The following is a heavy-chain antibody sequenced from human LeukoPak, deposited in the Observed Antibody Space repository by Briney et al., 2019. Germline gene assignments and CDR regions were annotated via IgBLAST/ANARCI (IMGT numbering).Heavy chain of an antibody. CDR3: ARDLYGGTSATFDY. D-gene: IGHD4-23*01. J-gene: IGHJ4*02. Sequence: ASVKVSCKASGYTFTGYYMHWVRQAPGQGLEWMGRINPNSGGTNYAQKFQGRVTMTSDTSISTAYMELSRLRSDNTAVYYCARDLYGGTSATFDYWGQGTLVTVSS. CDR1: GYTFTGYY. V-gene: IGHV1-2*06. CDR2: INPNSGGT.